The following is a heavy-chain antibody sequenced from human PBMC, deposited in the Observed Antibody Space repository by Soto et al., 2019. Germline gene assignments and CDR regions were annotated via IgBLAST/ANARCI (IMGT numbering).Heavy chain of an antibody. J-gene: IGHJ6*02. CDR2: ISYDGSNE. CDR1: GLTFSNYG. Sequence: PGGSLRLSCAASGLTFSNYGMHWVRQAPGKGLEWVAHISYDGSNEHYVDSVKGRFTISTDSSKNVLFLQMSRLRADDTAVYYCVKTPYPFHGMDVWGQGTTVTVSS. V-gene: IGHV3-30*18. CDR3: VKTPYPFHGMDV.